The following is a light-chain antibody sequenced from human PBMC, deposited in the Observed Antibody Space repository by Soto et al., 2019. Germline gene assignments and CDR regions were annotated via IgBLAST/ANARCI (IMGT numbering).Light chain of an antibody. CDR1: QSISSY. CDR3: QQSYSTAWT. V-gene: IGKV1-39*01. CDR2: AAS. Sequence: DILMTQSPSSLSASVGARVTITCRASQSISSYLNWYQQKPGQAPKLLIYAASSLQSGVPSRFRGSGSETDFTLTISSLQPEDCATYYCQQSYSTAWTFGQGTKVEIK. J-gene: IGKJ1*01.